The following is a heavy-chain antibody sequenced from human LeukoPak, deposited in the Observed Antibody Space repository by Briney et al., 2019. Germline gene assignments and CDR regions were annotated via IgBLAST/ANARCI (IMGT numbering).Heavy chain of an antibody. D-gene: IGHD5-18*01. Sequence: SGGSLRLSCAASGFTFSSYAMHWVRQAPGKGLEYVSAISSNGGSTYYANSVKGRFTISRDNSKNTLYLQMGSLRAEDMAVYYRARDGGYSYAEGFDPWGQGTLVTVSS. J-gene: IGHJ5*02. CDR1: GFTFSSYA. CDR2: ISSNGGST. V-gene: IGHV3-64*01. CDR3: ARDGGYSYAEGFDP.